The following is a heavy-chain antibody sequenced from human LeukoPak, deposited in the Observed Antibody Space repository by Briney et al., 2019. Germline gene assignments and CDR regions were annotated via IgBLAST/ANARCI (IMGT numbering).Heavy chain of an antibody. D-gene: IGHD3-16*01. Sequence: SETLSLTCAVYGGSFSGYYWSWIRPPPGKGLEWIGEINHSGSTNYNPSLKSRVTISVDTSKNQFSLKLSSVTAADTAVYYCARGGGSFDYWGQGTLVTVSS. V-gene: IGHV4-34*01. CDR3: ARGGGSFDY. J-gene: IGHJ4*02. CDR2: INHSGST. CDR1: GGSFSGYY.